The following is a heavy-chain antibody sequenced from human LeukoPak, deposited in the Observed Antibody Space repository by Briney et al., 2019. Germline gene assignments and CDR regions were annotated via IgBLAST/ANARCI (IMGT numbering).Heavy chain of an antibody. CDR1: GGSISSGSYY. CDR2: IYTSGST. D-gene: IGHD6-13*01. J-gene: IGHJ4*02. CDR3: ARVGAARSFDY. Sequence: SETLSLTCAVSGGSISSGSYYWSWIRQPAGKGLEWIGRIYTSGSTNYNPSLKSRVTISVDTSKNQFSLKLSSVTAADTAVYYCARVGAARSFDYWGQGTLVTVSS. V-gene: IGHV4-61*02.